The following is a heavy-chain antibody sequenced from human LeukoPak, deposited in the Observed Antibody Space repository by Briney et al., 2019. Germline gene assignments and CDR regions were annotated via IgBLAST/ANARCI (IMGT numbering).Heavy chain of an antibody. Sequence: PSETLSLTCTVSGGSISSYYWSWIRQPPGKGLEWIGYIYYSGSTNYNPPLKSRVTISVDTSKNQFSLKLSSVTAADTAVYYCARRVLYGSGSYYEQWGQGTLVTVSS. CDR3: ARRVLYGSGSYYEQ. J-gene: IGHJ4*02. D-gene: IGHD3-10*01. CDR1: GGSISSYY. V-gene: IGHV4-59*08. CDR2: IYYSGST.